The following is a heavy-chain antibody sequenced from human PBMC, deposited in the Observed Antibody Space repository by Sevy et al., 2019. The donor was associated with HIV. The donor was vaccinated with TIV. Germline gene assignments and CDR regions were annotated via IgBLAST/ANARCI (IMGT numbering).Heavy chain of an antibody. CDR2: VYTSGST. Sequence: SETLSLTCTVSGGSINNGDYYWSWIRQPAGRGLEWIGRVYTSGSTNYKASLQSRVTMSVDTSTNQFSLKLTSVTAADTAVYFCARGLVGVDDAFDIWGQGTMVTVSS. J-gene: IGHJ3*02. CDR1: GGSINNGDYY. V-gene: IGHV4-61*02. D-gene: IGHD1-26*01. CDR3: ARGLVGVDDAFDI.